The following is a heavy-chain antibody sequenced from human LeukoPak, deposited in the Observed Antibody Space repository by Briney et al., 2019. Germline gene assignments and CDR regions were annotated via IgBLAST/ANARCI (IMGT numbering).Heavy chain of an antibody. Sequence: GASVKVSCKASGYTFTSYDINWVRQATGQGLEWMGWMNPNSGNTGYAQKFQGRITITRNTSISTAYMELSSLRSEDTAVYYCAREKAYGSGTPHMDVWGKGTTVTVSS. D-gene: IGHD3-10*01. J-gene: IGHJ6*03. V-gene: IGHV1-8*03. CDR1: GYTFTSYD. CDR2: MNPNSGNT. CDR3: AREKAYGSGTPHMDV.